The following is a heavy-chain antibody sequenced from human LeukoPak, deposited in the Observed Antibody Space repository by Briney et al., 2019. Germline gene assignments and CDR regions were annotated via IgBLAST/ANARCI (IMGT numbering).Heavy chain of an antibody. V-gene: IGHV3-23*01. CDR2: NSSDGGNT. CDR1: AFTFSSDA. CDR3: AARSSSLNWYFDL. D-gene: IGHD2-2*01. Sequence: PGRSLRLSCAASAFTFSSDAMTWVRPAPGEGLGWGEVNSSDGGNTYYAVSVKGRFTISRDNSKETLYLQMNSRRAEDTAVYYCAARSSSLNWYFDLWGRGTLVTVSS. J-gene: IGHJ2*01.